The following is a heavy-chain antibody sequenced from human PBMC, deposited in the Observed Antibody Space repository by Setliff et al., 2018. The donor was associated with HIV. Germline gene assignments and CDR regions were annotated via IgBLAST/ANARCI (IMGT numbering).Heavy chain of an antibody. CDR1: GGSITSNY. V-gene: IGHV1-69*04. D-gene: IGHD2-15*01. CDR3: ARERIGYFDF. J-gene: IGHJ4*01. Sequence: SVKVSCKASGGSITSNYITWVRQAPGQGLEWMGRIIPMFGIANNAPKFQGRVTITADKSTSTSYMELSSLTSEDTAVYYCARERIGYFDFWGHGTLVT. CDR2: IIPMFGIA.